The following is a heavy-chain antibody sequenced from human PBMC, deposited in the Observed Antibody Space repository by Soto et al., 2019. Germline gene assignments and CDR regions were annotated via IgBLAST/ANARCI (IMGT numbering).Heavy chain of an antibody. J-gene: IGHJ6*02. D-gene: IGHD3-22*01. Sequence: QVQLVASGAEVKKPGASVKVSCKASGYTFTNYGISWVRQSPGHGLEWMGWISGYNGNTKYAQKFQGRVTMTTDTPTNTGYMELRSLRSDDTAVYYCARDREYYYDSSGNYYHHDGMDVWGQGTTVTVS. V-gene: IGHV1-18*04. CDR1: GYTFTNYG. CDR2: ISGYNGNT. CDR3: ARDREYYYDSSGNYYHHDGMDV.